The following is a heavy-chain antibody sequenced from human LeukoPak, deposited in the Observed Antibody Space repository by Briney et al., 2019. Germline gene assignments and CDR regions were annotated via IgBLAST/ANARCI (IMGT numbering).Heavy chain of an antibody. CDR1: GFTFSSYS. J-gene: IGHJ3*02. CDR3: ARVKAAGAFDI. CDR2: ISSSSSYI. V-gene: IGHV3-21*01. D-gene: IGHD6-13*01. Sequence: PGGSLRLSCAASGFTFSSYSMNWVRQAPGKGLEWVSSISSSSSYIYYADSVKGRFTISRDNAKDSLYLQMNSLRAEDTAVYYCARVKAAGAFDIWGQGTMVTVSS.